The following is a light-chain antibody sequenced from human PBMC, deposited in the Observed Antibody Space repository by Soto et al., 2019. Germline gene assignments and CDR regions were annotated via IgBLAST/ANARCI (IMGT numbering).Light chain of an antibody. CDR2: WAS. CDR1: QSVLYNSNNKNY. Sequence: DIVMTQSPDSLAVSLGERATINCKSSQSVLYNSNNKNYLAWYLQRPGQPPKLLIYWASTRESGVPDRFSGSGSGTDFTLTITSLQAEDVAVYYCQQYESTPPTFGQGTKLEIK. J-gene: IGKJ2*01. V-gene: IGKV4-1*01. CDR3: QQYESTPPT.